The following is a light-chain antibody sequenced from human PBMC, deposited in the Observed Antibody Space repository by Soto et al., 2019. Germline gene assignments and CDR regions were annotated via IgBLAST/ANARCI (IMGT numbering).Light chain of an antibody. Sequence: QSVLSQPPSASGTPGQRVTISCSGSSSNIGSNTVNWYQQLPGMAPKLLIYSNNQRPSGVPDRFSGSKSGTSASLAISGLQSEDEADYYCAGWDDSLNGRVFGGGTKLTVL. CDR2: SNN. J-gene: IGLJ2*01. CDR3: AGWDDSLNGRV. CDR1: SSNIGSNT. V-gene: IGLV1-44*01.